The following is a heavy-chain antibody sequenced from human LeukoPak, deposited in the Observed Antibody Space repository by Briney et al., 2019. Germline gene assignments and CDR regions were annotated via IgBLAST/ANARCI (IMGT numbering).Heavy chain of an antibody. J-gene: IGHJ4*02. CDR2: IHYSGST. V-gene: IGHV4-59*06. CDR3: ARGYDNSGFDF. Sequence: PSETLSLTCSVSGGSIGSYYWSWIRQPPGKGLDWIGHIHYSGSTYYKPSLRSRVTISIDTSKNQLSLKLNSVTAADTAVYYCARGYDNSGFDFWGQGTLVTVSS. D-gene: IGHD3-22*01. CDR1: GGSIGSYY.